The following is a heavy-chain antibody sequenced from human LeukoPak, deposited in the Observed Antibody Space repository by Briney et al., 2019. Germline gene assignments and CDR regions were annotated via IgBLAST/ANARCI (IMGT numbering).Heavy chain of an antibody. J-gene: IGHJ4*02. V-gene: IGHV3-48*01. CDR2: ISTSSSPI. D-gene: IGHD6-19*01. Sequence: GGSLRLSCAASGFTFSSYAMSWVRQAPGKGLEWVSYISTSSSPIYYADSVKGRFTISRDNARNSLYLQVNSLRAEDTAVYYCARQLYSSGWYWAFDYWGQGTLVTVSS. CDR3: ARQLYSSGWYWAFDY. CDR1: GFTFSSYA.